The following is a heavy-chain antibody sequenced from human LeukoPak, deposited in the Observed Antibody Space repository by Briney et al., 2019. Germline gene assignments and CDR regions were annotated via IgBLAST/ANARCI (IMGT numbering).Heavy chain of an antibody. CDR3: ARGLQRDIVVVPAAIPLGI. J-gene: IGHJ3*02. V-gene: IGHV1-8*03. CDR1: GYAFTSYD. D-gene: IGHD2-2*01. Sequence: GASVKVSCKASGYAFTSYDINWVRQATGQGLEWMGWMNPNSGNTGYAPKFQGRVTITRNTSISTAYMELRSLRSDDTAVYYCARGLQRDIVVVPAAIPLGIWGQGTMVTVSS. CDR2: MNPNSGNT.